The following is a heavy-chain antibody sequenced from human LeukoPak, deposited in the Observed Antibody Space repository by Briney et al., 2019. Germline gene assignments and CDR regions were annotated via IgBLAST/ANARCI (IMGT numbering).Heavy chain of an antibody. Sequence: SXYTFTSYGXXXXXQAXXQGLXXXXWISAYNGNTNYAQKLQGRVTMTTDTSTSTVYMELRSLRSDDTAVYYCARVDTAPNFGEDYWGQGTLVTVSS. CDR2: ISAYNGNT. CDR3: ARVDTAPNFGEDY. V-gene: IGHV1-18*01. D-gene: IGHD3-10*01. CDR1: XYTFTSYG. J-gene: IGHJ4*02.